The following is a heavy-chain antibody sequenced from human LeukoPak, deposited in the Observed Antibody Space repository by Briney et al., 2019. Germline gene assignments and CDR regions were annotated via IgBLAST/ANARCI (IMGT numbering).Heavy chain of an antibody. J-gene: IGHJ4*02. CDR2: IYYSGST. CDR1: GGSISSYY. V-gene: IGHV4-59*01. D-gene: IGHD3-10*01. Sequence: PSETLCLTCTVSGGSISSYYWSWIRQPPGKGLEWVGYIYYSGSTNYNPSLKSRVTISVDPSKNQISLKLSSVTAADTAVYYCARFEAENGVDYWGQGTLVTVSS. CDR3: ARFEAENGVDY.